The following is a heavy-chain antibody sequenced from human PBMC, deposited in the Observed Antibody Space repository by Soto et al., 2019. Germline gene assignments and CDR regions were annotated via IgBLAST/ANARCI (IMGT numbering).Heavy chain of an antibody. CDR3: ARYWNAGTLYGAFDI. CDR1: GGSFNNYV. V-gene: IGHV1-69*06. Sequence: QVQLVQSGAEVRKPGSSVKVSCEASGGSFNNYVISWLRQAPGQGLEWMGGIIPNYEAANYAQKFRGRLTITADKATTTAYMELNSLRPEDTATYQCARYWNAGTLYGAFDIWGQGTTVIVS. D-gene: IGHD4-17*01. CDR2: IIPNYEAA. J-gene: IGHJ3*02.